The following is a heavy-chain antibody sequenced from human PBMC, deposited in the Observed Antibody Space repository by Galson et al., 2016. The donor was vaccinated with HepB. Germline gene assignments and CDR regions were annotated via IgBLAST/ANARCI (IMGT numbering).Heavy chain of an antibody. CDR1: GDSVSSNSAA. D-gene: IGHD4-17*01. CDR3: ARSGDFGDYIDF. V-gene: IGHV6-1*01. Sequence: CAISGDSVSSNSAAWDWIRQSPSRGLEWLGRTYYRSKWDSDYAVSVKGRITINPDTPKNQFSLHLNSVTPEDTAVYYCARSGDFGDYIDFWGQGTLVTVSS. CDR2: TYYRSKWDS. J-gene: IGHJ4*02.